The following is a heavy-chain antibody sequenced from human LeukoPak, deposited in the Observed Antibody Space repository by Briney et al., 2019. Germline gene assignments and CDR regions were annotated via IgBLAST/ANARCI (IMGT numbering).Heavy chain of an antibody. D-gene: IGHD1-26*01. CDR1: GFTFSSYW. J-gene: IGHJ3*02. Sequence: GGSLRLSCAASGFTFSSYWMSWVRQAPGKGLEWVANIKKDGTEKYLADSVKGRFTISRDNAKNSLYLQMNSLRVDDTAVYHCARQETSSYNGAFDIWGQGTMVTVSS. CDR3: ARQETSSYNGAFDI. CDR2: IKKDGTEK. V-gene: IGHV3-7*01.